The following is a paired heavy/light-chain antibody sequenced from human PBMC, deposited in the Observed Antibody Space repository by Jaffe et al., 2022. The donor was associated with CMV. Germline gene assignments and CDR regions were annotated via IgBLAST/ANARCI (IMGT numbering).Light chain of an antibody. J-gene: IGKJ2*01. V-gene: IGKV1-39*01. CDR2: SAS. CDR1: QSISTY. Sequence: DIQMTQSPSSLSASVGDRVIITCRASQSISTYLNWYQQKPGKAPKLLIHSASTLQSGVPSRFSGSGSGTDFSLTVSTLQPEDFATYYCQQSYGFPRTFGQGTRLEIK. CDR3: QQSYGFPRT.
Heavy chain of an antibody. J-gene: IGHJ5*02. CDR3: AKDRSYSSTSGDSWFDP. V-gene: IGHV3-9*01. CDR1: GFIFDDYA. D-gene: IGHD6-19*01. Sequence: EVQLVESGGGLVQPGTSLRLSCATSGFIFDDYALHWVRQAPGKALEWVSGISWNSGNIAYADSVRGRFTVSRDSAKNSLFLQMNSLRVEDTAFYYCAKDRSYSSTSGDSWFDPWGQGTLVIVSS. CDR2: ISWNSGNI.